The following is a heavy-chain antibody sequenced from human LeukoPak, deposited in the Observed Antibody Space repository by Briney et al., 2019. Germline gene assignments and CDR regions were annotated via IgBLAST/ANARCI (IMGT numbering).Heavy chain of an antibody. Sequence: SETLSLTCTVSDGSISDSYWSWIRQSPGKGLEWIGYIYYSGSTNYNPSLKSRVTISVDTSKNQFSLKLSSVTAADTAVYYCAAGIAVAGTFRGWFDPWGQGTLVTVSS. V-gene: IGHV4-59*01. D-gene: IGHD6-19*01. J-gene: IGHJ5*02. CDR3: AAGIAVAGTFRGWFDP. CDR2: IYYSGST. CDR1: DGSISDSY.